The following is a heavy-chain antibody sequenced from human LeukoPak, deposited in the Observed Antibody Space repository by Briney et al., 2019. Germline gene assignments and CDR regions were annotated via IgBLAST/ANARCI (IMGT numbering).Heavy chain of an antibody. Sequence: GASVKVSCKASGGTFSSHEISWVRQAPGQGLEWMGGITPMFGIAKYAQKFQGRVTISAVESMSTVHMELSSLRSEDTAKYYCARGWLADSTVVTPCNYWGQGTVVTVSS. CDR1: GGTFSSHE. D-gene: IGHD4-23*01. CDR2: ITPMFGIA. J-gene: IGHJ4*02. CDR3: ARGWLADSTVVTPCNY. V-gene: IGHV1-69*13.